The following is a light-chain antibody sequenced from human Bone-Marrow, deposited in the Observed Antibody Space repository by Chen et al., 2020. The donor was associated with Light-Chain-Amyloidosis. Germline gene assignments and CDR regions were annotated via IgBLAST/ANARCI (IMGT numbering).Light chain of an antibody. J-gene: IGLJ3*02. CDR3: PVWDRRSARPV. CDR2: DDS. V-gene: IGLV3-21*02. CDR1: NIGSTS. Sequence: SYVLTQPSSVSVAPGQTATIACGGNNIGSTSVHWYQQTPGQAPLLVVYDDSDRPSGIPERSCGSDSGNKATLTISWGEAGDEAAYYCPVWDRRSARPVCGGGTELTVL.